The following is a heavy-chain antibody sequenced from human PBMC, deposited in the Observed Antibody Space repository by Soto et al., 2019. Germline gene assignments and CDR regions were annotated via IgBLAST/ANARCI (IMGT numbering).Heavy chain of an antibody. Sequence: EVQLVESGGGLVQPGGSLRLSCAASAFTISSNYMSWVRQAPGKGLEWVSVIYSGGNTYYADSVKGRFTISRDNSKNTVFLQMKSLRAEYTAVYYCARAPLAAREHYYMDVWGKGTTVTVSS. V-gene: IGHV3-66*01. D-gene: IGHD6-6*01. CDR1: AFTISSNY. J-gene: IGHJ6*03. CDR3: ARAPLAAREHYYMDV. CDR2: IYSGGNT.